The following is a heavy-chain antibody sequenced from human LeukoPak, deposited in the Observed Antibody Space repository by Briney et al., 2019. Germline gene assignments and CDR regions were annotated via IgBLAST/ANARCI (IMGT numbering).Heavy chain of an antibody. D-gene: IGHD4-17*01. J-gene: IGHJ4*01. CDR1: GYTLTELS. CDR3: ATDESYGDLFDY. Sequence: ASVKVSCKVSGYTLTELSMHWVRQAPGKGLEWMGGFDPEDGETIYAQKFQGRVTMTEDTSTDTAYMELSSLRSEDTAVYYCATDESYGDLFDYWGQEPWSPSPQ. CDR2: FDPEDGET. V-gene: IGHV1-24*01.